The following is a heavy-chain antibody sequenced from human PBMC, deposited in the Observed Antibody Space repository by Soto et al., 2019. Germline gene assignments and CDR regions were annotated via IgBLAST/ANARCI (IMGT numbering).Heavy chain of an antibody. CDR3: ARYWGGYSYAPSHYDYGMDV. J-gene: IGHJ6*02. CDR2: IIPIFGTA. D-gene: IGHD5-18*01. Sequence: QVQLVQSGAEVKKPGSSVKVSCKASGGTFSSYAISWVRQAPGQGLEWMGGIIPIFGTANYAQKFQGRVTITADKSTSTAYMELSSLRSEDTAVYYCARYWGGYSYAPSHYDYGMDVWGQGTTVTVSS. CDR1: GGTFSSYA. V-gene: IGHV1-69*06.